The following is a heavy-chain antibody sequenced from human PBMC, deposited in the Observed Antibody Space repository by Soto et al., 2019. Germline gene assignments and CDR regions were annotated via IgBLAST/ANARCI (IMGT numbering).Heavy chain of an antibody. CDR3: AKAHGYSSGWRADS. CDR1: GFTFNKHG. D-gene: IGHD6-19*01. V-gene: IGHV3-30*18. Sequence: QVQLVESGGGVVQPGRSLRLSCAASGFTFNKHGMHWVRQAPGKGLEWVAVISYDGSNQYYADSVKGRFTISRDNSKNTVYPQMTTLRREDAAVYYCAKAHGYSSGWRADSWGQGTRVTVSA. CDR2: ISYDGSNQ. J-gene: IGHJ4*02.